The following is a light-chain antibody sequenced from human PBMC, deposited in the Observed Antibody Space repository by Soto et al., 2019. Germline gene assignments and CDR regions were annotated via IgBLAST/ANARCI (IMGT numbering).Light chain of an antibody. V-gene: IGKV3D-15*01. CDR3: QQYNNWPWT. J-gene: IGKJ1*01. CDR1: QSVNHN. CDR2: STS. Sequence: EIVMTQSPATLSVSPGETVTLSCRPSQSVNHNLAWYQGRRGQAPRLLIYSTSIRATDIPARFSGSGSGTEFTLTISSLQSEDFAVYYCQQYNNWPWTFGQGTKVEVK.